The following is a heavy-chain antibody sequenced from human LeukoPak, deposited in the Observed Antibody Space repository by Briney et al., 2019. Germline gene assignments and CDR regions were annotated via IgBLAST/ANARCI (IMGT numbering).Heavy chain of an antibody. J-gene: IGHJ3*02. CDR2: ISSSSSTI. V-gene: IGHV3-48*01. Sequence: GSLRLSCAASGFTFSSYNMNWVRQAPGKGLEWVSYISSSSSTIFYADSVKGRFTISRDNAKNSLYLQMNSLRAEDTAVYYCARGPDAAMAYDAFDIWGPGTMVPVSS. D-gene: IGHD5-18*01. CDR1: GFTFSSYN. CDR3: ARGPDAAMAYDAFDI.